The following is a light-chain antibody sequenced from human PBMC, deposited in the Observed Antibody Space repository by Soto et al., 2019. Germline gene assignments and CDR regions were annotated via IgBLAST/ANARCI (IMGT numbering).Light chain of an antibody. CDR3: QQYNNWPPLT. CDR1: QSVSSN. V-gene: IGKV3-15*01. J-gene: IGKJ4*01. CDR2: GAS. Sequence: EIVMTQSPATLSVSPGERATLSCRASQSVSSNLAWYQQKPGQAPRLLIYGASTRATGFPARFSGSGSGTDFTLTISSLQSEDFAVYYCQQYNNWPPLTFGGGTKVEIK.